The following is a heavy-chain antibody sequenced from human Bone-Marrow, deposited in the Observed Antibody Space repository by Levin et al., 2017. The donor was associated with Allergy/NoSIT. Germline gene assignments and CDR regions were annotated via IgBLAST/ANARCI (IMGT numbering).Heavy chain of an antibody. CDR1: GFTFSDYY. CDR2: ISSSGSTI. Sequence: LSLTCAASGFTFSDYYMSWIRQAPGKGLEWVSYISSSGSTIYYADSVKGRFTISRDNAKNSLYLQMNSLRAEDTAVYYCASGAGVAAARRWGQGTLVTVSS. V-gene: IGHV3-11*01. J-gene: IGHJ4*02. CDR3: ASGAGVAAARR. D-gene: IGHD6-13*01.